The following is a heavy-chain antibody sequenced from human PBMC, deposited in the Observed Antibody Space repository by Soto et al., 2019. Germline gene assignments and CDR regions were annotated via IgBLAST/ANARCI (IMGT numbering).Heavy chain of an antibody. J-gene: IGHJ3*02. Sequence: QVQLVESGGGVVQPGRSLRLSCAASGFTFINYAVHWVRQAPGKGLEWVAVISYDGNNKYYADSVKGRFTISRDNSKNTLYLQVNSLRPDDTAVYYCARGGLFCSGGYCYSDAFDILGQGTMVTVSS. V-gene: IGHV3-30-3*01. D-gene: IGHD2-15*01. CDR1: GFTFINYA. CDR2: ISYDGNNK. CDR3: ARGGLFCSGGYCYSDAFDI.